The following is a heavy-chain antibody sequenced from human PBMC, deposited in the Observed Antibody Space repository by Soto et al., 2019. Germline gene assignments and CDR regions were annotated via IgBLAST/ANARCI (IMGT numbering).Heavy chain of an antibody. CDR2: IIPILGIA. J-gene: IGHJ6*03. D-gene: IGHD1-26*01. CDR1: GGTFSSYT. Sequence: GASVKVSCKASGGTFSSYTISWVRQAPGQGLEWMGRIIPILGIANYAQKFQGRVTITADKSTSTAYMELSSLRSEDTAVYYCARGRGARNYYYYYYMDVWGKGTTVTVSS. V-gene: IGHV1-69*02. CDR3: ARGRGARNYYYYYYMDV.